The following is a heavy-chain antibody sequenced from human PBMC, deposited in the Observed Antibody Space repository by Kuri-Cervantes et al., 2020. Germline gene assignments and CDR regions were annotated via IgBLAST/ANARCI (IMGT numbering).Heavy chain of an antibody. CDR2: IGTAGDT. J-gene: IGHJ4*02. D-gene: IGHD5-24*01. CDR3: ARDGDGPFDY. V-gene: IGHV3-13*01. Sequence: LSLTCAASGFTFSSYDMHWVRQATGKGLEWVSAIGTAGDTYYPGSVKGRFTISRENAKNSLYLQMNSLRAGDTAVYYCARDGDGPFDYWGQGTLVTVSS. CDR1: GFTFSSYD.